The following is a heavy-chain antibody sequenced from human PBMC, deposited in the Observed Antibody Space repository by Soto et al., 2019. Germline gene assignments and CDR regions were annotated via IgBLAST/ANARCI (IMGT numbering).Heavy chain of an antibody. Sequence: EVQLVESGGTLVQPGGSLRLACAVSGFTFSDHYMDWVRQAPGKGLEWVGRTRNKANSYTTEYAASVKGRFIISRDDSKNSLNLQMNGLRTEDTAVYYCARVPYSGSYQFFLDCWGQGTLVTVSS. J-gene: IGHJ4*02. CDR1: GFTFSDHY. D-gene: IGHD1-26*01. CDR2: TRNKANSYTT. V-gene: IGHV3-72*01. CDR3: ARVPYSGSYQFFLDC.